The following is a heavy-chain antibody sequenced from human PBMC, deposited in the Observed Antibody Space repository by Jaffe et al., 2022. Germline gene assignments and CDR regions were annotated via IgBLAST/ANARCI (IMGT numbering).Heavy chain of an antibody. D-gene: IGHD6-19*01. CDR3: ARGQSGWYYFDY. CDR1: GGSFSGYY. V-gene: IGHV4-34*01. CDR2: INHSGST. Sequence: QVQLQQWGAGLLKPSETLSLTCAVYGGSFSGYYWSWIRQPPGKGLEWIGEINHSGSTNYNPSLKSRVTISVDTSKNQFSLKLSSVTAADTAVYYCARGQSGWYYFDYWGQGTLVTVSS. J-gene: IGHJ4*02.